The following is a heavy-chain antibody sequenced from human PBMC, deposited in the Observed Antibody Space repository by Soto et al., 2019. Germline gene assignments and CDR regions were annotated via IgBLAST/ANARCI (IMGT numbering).Heavy chain of an antibody. V-gene: IGHV4-59*08. J-gene: IGHJ4*02. CDR3: ARHNYGSGSTYFDY. Sequence: SENPSLTCTVSGGSLSSFYWGVVRPPPGKGLEWIGYIYYSGSTNHNPSLKSRVTISVDTSKNQFSLKLNSMTAADTAVYYCARHNYGSGSTYFDYWGQGTLVTVSS. CDR1: GGSLSSFY. CDR2: IYYSGST. D-gene: IGHD3-10*01.